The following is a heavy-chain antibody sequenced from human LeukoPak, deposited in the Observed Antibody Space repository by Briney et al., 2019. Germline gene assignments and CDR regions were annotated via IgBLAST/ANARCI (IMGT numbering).Heavy chain of an antibody. CDR2: TYYDGTT. V-gene: IGHV3-53*01. CDR3: AQTVTGIVESPFDY. Sequence: PGGSLRLSCAGSGFTGISTYMSWVRQAPGKGLEWVSTTYYDGTTYSGDSVKGRFSISRDNSKNTLYLQMNSLRAEDTAVYYCAQTVTGIVESPFDYWGQGTLVTVSS. J-gene: IGHJ4*02. D-gene: IGHD1-1*01. CDR1: GFTGISTY.